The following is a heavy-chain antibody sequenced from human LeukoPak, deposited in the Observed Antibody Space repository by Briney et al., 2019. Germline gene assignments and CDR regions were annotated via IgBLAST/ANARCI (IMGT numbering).Heavy chain of an antibody. J-gene: IGHJ4*02. V-gene: IGHV1-2*02. CDR3: LRDLTYGGISSPDC. CDR1: GYTFTDYY. CDR2: INPNNGGT. Sequence: ASVKVSCKASGYTFTDYYMHWVRQAPGQGLEWMGWINPNNGGTTYAQKFQGRVTMTRDTSISTAYLELGRLTSDDTAMYFCLRDLTYGGISSPDCWGQGTLVTVSS. D-gene: IGHD1-26*01.